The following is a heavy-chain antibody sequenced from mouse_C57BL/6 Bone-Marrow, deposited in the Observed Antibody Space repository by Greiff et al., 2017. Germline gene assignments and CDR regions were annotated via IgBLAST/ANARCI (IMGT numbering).Heavy chain of an antibody. Sequence: VQLQQSGPELVKPGASVKISCKASGYTFTDYYINWVKQRPGQGLEWIGWIFPGSGSTYYNEKFKGKATLPVDKSSSTAYMLLSSLTSEDSAVYFCARGATVVPYYYAMDYWGQGTSVTVSS. CDR1: GYTFTDYY. CDR2: IFPGSGST. D-gene: IGHD1-1*01. V-gene: IGHV1-75*01. CDR3: ARGATVVPYYYAMDY. J-gene: IGHJ4*01.